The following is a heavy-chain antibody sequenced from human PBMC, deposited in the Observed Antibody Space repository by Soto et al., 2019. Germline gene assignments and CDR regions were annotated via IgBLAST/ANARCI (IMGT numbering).Heavy chain of an antibody. D-gene: IGHD2-8*02. Sequence: QVQLVESGGGVVQPGRSLRLSCAVSGFTVSTYGMHGVRQAPGKGLEWVAVISRDGGTKYYADSVKGRFTISRDNSRNTLFLEMNSLRGDDMAVYYCTGEVASGYWGQGTLVTVSS. CDR3: TGEVASGY. V-gene: IGHV3-30*03. CDR1: GFTVSTYG. CDR2: ISRDGGTK. J-gene: IGHJ4*02.